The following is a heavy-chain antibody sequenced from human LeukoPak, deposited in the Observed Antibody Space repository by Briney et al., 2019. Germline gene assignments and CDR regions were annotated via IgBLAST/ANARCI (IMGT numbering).Heavy chain of an antibody. D-gene: IGHD2-2*01. J-gene: IGHJ6*04. CDR1: GGSISSYY. CDR2: TYYSGST. Sequence: SETLSLTCTVSGGSISSYYWSWIRQPPGKGLEWIEYTYYSGSTNYNPSLKSRVTISVDTSKNQFSLKLSSVTAADTAVYYCARGYCSSTSCRFLYYYYGMDVWGKGTTVTVSS. V-gene: IGHV4-59*01. CDR3: ARGYCSSTSCRFLYYYYGMDV.